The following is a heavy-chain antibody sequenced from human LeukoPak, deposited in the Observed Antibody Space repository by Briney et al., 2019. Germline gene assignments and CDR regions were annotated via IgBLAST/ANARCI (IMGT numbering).Heavy chain of an antibody. D-gene: IGHD3-3*01. CDR3: ARDWEWLRPNDY. Sequence: GGSLRLSCAASGFTFSSYWMSWVRQAPGKGLEWVANIRPDGSEIYYGDSVKGRFTISRDNAKNSLYLQMNSLRAEDTAVYYCARDWEWLRPNDYWGQGTLVTVSS. CDR2: IRPDGSEI. V-gene: IGHV3-7*01. J-gene: IGHJ4*02. CDR1: GFTFSSYW.